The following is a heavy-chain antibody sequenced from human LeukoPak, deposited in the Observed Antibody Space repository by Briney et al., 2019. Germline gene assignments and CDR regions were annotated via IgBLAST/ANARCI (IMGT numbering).Heavy chain of an antibody. V-gene: IGHV4-34*01. J-gene: IGHJ6*02. D-gene: IGHD6-13*01. Sequence: SETLSLTCAVYGGSFSGYYWSWMRQPPGKGLEWIGEINHSGSTNYNPSLKSRVTISVDTSKNQFSLKLSSVTAADTAVYYCVSQLTSDRIAAAGAPSYGMDVWGQGTTVTVSS. CDR1: GGSFSGYY. CDR2: INHSGST. CDR3: VSQLTSDRIAAAGAPSYGMDV.